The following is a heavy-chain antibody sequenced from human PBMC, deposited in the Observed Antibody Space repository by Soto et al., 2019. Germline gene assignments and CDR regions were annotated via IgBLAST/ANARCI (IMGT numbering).Heavy chain of an antibody. V-gene: IGHV3-30*18. CDR1: GFTFSSYG. CDR2: ISYDGSNK. Sequence: QVQLVESGGGVVQPGRSLRLSCAASGFTFSSYGMHWVRQAPGKGLEWVAVISYDGSNKYYADYVKGRFNISRDNSKNTLYLLVNSVRAEDRAVYYCAKGRIYEYVDQREVDTWGQGTLVTASS. D-gene: IGHD3-16*01. J-gene: IGHJ5*02. CDR3: AKGRIYEYVDQREVDT.